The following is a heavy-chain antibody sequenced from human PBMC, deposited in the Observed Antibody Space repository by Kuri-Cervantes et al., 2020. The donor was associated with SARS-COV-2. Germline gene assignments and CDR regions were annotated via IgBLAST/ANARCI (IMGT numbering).Heavy chain of an antibody. D-gene: IGHD2-15*01. CDR1: GGTFSSYA. Sequence: SVKVSCKASGGTFSSYAISWVRQAPGQGLEWMGRIIPIFGIANYAQKFQGRVTITADKSTSTAYMELRSLRSDDTAVYYCARYCGGKRPYFDYWGQGTLVTVSS. CDR3: ARYCGGKRPYFDY. V-gene: IGHV1-69*04. J-gene: IGHJ4*02. CDR2: IIPIFGIA.